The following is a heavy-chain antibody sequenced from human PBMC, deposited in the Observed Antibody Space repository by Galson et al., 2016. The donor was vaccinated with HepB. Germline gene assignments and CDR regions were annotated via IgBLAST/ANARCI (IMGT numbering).Heavy chain of an antibody. Sequence: SVKVSCKASGYTFTSYYIHWVRQAPGQGLEWMGIINPSGGSTTYAQKFQGRVTMTRDTSTNTVYMELSSLRSEDTAVYYCAREFTSWSSRDYWGQGTLVTVSS. CDR2: INPSGGST. CDR3: AREFTSWSSRDY. V-gene: IGHV1-46*01. CDR1: GYTFTSYY. D-gene: IGHD2-2*01. J-gene: IGHJ4*02.